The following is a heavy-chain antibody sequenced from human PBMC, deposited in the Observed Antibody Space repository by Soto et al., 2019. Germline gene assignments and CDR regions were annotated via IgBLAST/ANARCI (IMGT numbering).Heavy chain of an antibody. Sequence: SETLSLTCTVSGVSIISYFWSWIRQPPGKALEWIGYIYFSGSTYYNPSLKSRVTISVDTSKNQFSLKLSSVTAADTAVYYCARESSSGWSHYYYYYMDVWGKGTTVTVSS. CDR1: GVSIISYF. V-gene: IGHV4-59*12. J-gene: IGHJ6*03. D-gene: IGHD6-19*01. CDR3: ARESSSGWSHYYYYYMDV. CDR2: IYFSGST.